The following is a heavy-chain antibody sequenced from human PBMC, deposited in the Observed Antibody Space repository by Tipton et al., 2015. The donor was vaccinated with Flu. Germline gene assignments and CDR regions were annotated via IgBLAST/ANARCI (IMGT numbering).Heavy chain of an antibody. CDR3: AKVIPELVAGLDR. CDR1: GFILSDYM. Sequence: GSLRLSCESAGFILSDYMMHWVRQGPGKGLVWVSRINSAGTSTTYADSVRGRFTISRDNAKNTLFLQMNSLRAEDTAVYYCAKVIPELVAGLDRWGQGTLVTVSS. D-gene: IGHD6-19*01. J-gene: IGHJ5*02. CDR2: INSAGTST. V-gene: IGHV3-74*01.